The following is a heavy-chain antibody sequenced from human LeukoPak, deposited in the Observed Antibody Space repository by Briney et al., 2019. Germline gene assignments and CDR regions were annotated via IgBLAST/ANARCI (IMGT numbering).Heavy chain of an antibody. V-gene: IGHV4-34*01. CDR1: GGSFSGYY. D-gene: IGHD6-13*01. CDR2: INHSGST. Sequence: SETLSLTCAVYGGSFSGYYWSWIRQPPGKGLEWIGEINHSGSTNYNPSLKSRVTISVDTSKNQFSLKLSSVTAADTAVYYCARCGSYSSSWYSHWYFDLWGRGTLVTVSS. J-gene: IGHJ2*01. CDR3: ARCGSYSSSWYSHWYFDL.